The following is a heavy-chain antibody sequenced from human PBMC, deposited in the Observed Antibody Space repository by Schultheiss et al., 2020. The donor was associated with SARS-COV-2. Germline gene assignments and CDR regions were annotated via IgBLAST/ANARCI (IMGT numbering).Heavy chain of an antibody. CDR1: GFTFSSYA. Sequence: GGSLRLSCAASGFTFSSYAMHWVRQAPGKGLEWVSAISGSGGSTYYADSVKGRFTISRDNSKNTLYLQMNSLRAEDTAVYYCAKDLWIQLWSGAFDYWGQGTLVTVSS. CDR2: ISGSGGST. CDR3: AKDLWIQLWSGAFDY. J-gene: IGHJ4*02. D-gene: IGHD5-18*01. V-gene: IGHV3-23*01.